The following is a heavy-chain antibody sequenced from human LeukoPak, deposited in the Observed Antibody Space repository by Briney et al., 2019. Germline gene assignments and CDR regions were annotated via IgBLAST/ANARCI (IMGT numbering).Heavy chain of an antibody. Sequence: GASVKVSCKASGYTFTNYGISWVRQAPGQGLEWMGWISPYNGNTNYAQKLQGRVTMTTDTSTSTAYMEVRSLRSDDTAVYYCARTAEGVWLWRENWFESWGQGTLVTVSS. CDR1: GYTFTNYG. V-gene: IGHV1-18*01. CDR3: ARTAEGVWLWRENWFES. D-gene: IGHD2-8*01. CDR2: ISPYNGNT. J-gene: IGHJ5*01.